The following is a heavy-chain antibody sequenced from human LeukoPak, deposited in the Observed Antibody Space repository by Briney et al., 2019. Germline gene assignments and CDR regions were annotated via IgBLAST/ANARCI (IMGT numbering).Heavy chain of an antibody. J-gene: IGHJ4*02. CDR2: ISAYNGNT. CDR3: ARDRAFASGRGSFDF. D-gene: IGHD3-10*01. Sequence: ASVKVSCKASGYTFTSYGFTWVRQAPGQGLEWMGWISAYNGNTRYAQKFQGGVTMTTETTTATAYMELRGLRSDDTAVYFCARDRAFASGRGSFDFWGQGTLLTVSS. V-gene: IGHV1-18*01. CDR1: GYTFTSYG.